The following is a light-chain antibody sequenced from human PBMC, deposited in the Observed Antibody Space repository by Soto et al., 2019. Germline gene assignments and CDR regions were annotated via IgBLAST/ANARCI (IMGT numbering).Light chain of an antibody. V-gene: IGKV3-15*01. Sequence: DIVMTQSPATLSVSPGERATLSCRASQSLNSNLAWYQQKPGQAPRLLIYGASTRATGIPARFSGSVSGTEFTLTISSLQSEDFALYYCQHLFTVGGGTKVEIK. CDR3: QHLFT. CDR2: GAS. J-gene: IGKJ4*01. CDR1: QSLNSN.